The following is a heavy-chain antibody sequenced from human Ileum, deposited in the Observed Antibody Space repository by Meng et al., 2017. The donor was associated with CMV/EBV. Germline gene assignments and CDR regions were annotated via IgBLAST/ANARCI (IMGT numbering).Heavy chain of an antibody. Sequence: GELVVPGGTLTQPGGALRLSCAASGFTVTNNYMGYVRQAPGKGLEWVSVISLVGTTYDADSVKGRFTLSRDNSKNTLFLQMDSLRVEDTAVYYCARQGQSYISPIDYWGQGTLVTVSS. D-gene: IGHD3-10*01. V-gene: IGHV3-53*01. CDR3: ARQGQSYISPIDY. CDR1: GFTVTNNY. J-gene: IGHJ4*02. CDR2: ISLVGTT.